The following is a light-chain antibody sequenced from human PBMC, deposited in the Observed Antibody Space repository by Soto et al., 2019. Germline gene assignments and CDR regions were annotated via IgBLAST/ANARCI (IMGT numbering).Light chain of an antibody. CDR3: QQRSNWPPIT. CDR1: QSVSSN. V-gene: IGKV3-11*01. Sequence: IVFTQSPATLSLSPGERATLSSRASQSVSSNLAWYQQKPGQAPRLLIYGASTRATGIPARFSGSGSGTEFTLTISSLEPEDFAVYYCQQRSNWPPITFGQGTRLEI. J-gene: IGKJ5*01. CDR2: GAS.